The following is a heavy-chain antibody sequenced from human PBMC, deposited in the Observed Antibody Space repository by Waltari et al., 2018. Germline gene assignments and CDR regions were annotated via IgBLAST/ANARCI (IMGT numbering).Heavy chain of an antibody. D-gene: IGHD3-10*01. Sequence: QVQLQQSGPGLVKPSQTLSLTCAISGDSVSSYVVAWNWIRQSPSRGLEWLGRTYYRSKWYNAYALSVRSRITINPDTSKNQFSLQLNSVTPEDTAVYYCARGRMSSFDIWGQGTMVTVSS. J-gene: IGHJ3*02. CDR2: TYYRSKWYN. CDR3: ARGRMSSFDI. V-gene: IGHV6-1*01. CDR1: GDSVSSYVVA.